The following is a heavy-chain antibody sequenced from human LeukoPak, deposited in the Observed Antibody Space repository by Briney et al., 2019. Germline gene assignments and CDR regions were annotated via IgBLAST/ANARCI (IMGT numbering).Heavy chain of an antibody. D-gene: IGHD6-25*01. J-gene: IGHJ5*02. CDR3: ARGAEGRLNWFDP. V-gene: IGHV4-61*01. Sequence: NPSQTLSLTCTVSGGSISSGSYYWSWIRQPPGKGLEWIGYIYYSGSTNYNPSLKSRVTISVDTSKNQFSLKLSSVTAADTAVYYCARGAEGRLNWFDPWGQGTLVTVSS. CDR1: GGSISSGSYY. CDR2: IYYSGST.